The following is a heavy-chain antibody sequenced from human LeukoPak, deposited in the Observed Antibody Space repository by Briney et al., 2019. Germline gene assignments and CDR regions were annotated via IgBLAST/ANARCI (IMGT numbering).Heavy chain of an antibody. J-gene: IGHJ4*02. V-gene: IGHV1-18*01. CDR2: ISAYNGNT. Sequence: ASVKVSCKASGYTFTSYGISWVRQAPGQGLEWTGWISAYNGNTNYAQKLQGRVTMTTDTSTSTAYMELRSLRSDDTAVYYCGRDATLLWFGETLGGNFDYWGQGTLVTVSS. D-gene: IGHD3-10*01. CDR1: GYTFTSYG. CDR3: GRDATLLWFGETLGGNFDY.